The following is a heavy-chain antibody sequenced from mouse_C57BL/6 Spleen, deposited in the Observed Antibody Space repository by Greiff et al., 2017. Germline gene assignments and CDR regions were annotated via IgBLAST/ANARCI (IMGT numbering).Heavy chain of an antibody. CDR1: GVTFSDSY. CDR3: AREGGTSYAMDG. Sequence: EVMLVESEGGLVQPGSSMKLSCTASGVTFSDSYMARVRQVPEKGLQWVANINYDGSSTYYLDSLKSRFIISRDNAKNILYLQMSSLKSEYTATYYWAREGGTSYAMDGWGQGTSVTVSS. CDR2: INYDGSST. V-gene: IGHV5-16*01. J-gene: IGHJ4*01. D-gene: IGHD4-1*01.